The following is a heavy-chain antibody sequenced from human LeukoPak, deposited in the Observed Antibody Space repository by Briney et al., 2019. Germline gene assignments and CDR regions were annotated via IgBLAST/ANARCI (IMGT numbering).Heavy chain of an antibody. Sequence: GRSLRLSCAASGFTFSSYGMHWVRQAPGKGLEWVAVISYDGSNKYYADSVKGRFTISRDNSKNTLYLQMNSLRAEDTAVYYCAKDQMATIRGYFQHWGQGTLVTVSS. CDR3: AKDQMATIRGYFQH. CDR2: ISYDGSNK. J-gene: IGHJ1*01. V-gene: IGHV3-30*18. D-gene: IGHD5-24*01. CDR1: GFTFSSYG.